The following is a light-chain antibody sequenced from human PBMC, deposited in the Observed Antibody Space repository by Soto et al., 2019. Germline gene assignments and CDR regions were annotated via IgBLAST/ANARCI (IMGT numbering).Light chain of an antibody. J-gene: IGKJ1*01. CDR1: QSISSSY. Sequence: EIVLTQSPGTLSLSPGERATLSCRASQSISSSYLAWHQQKPGQAPRLLIYGASSRATGIPDRFSGSGSGTDFTLTISRLEPEDFAVYYCQQYYISPKSFGQGTTVEIK. CDR3: QQYYISPKS. CDR2: GAS. V-gene: IGKV3-20*01.